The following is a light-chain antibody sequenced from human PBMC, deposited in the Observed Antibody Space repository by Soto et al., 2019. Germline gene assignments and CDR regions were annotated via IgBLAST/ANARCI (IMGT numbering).Light chain of an antibody. CDR2: SAS. CDR1: QSVNNF. CDR3: QQSFITPPTT. Sequence: DVQMTQSPSSLSASVGDRVTITCRASQSVNNFLNWYQQKPGRAPNLLIYSASILESGVPSRFSGSGSGKDFTLTISSLQLEDSATYYCQQSFITPPTTFGQGTKVEIK. V-gene: IGKV1-39*01. J-gene: IGKJ2*01.